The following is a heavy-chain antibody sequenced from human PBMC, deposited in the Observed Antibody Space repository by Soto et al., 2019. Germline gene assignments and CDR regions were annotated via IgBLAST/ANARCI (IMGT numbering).Heavy chain of an antibody. CDR2: INPSGGST. V-gene: IGHV1-46*01. Sequence: ASVKVSCKASGYTFTSYYMHWVRQAPGQGLEWMGIINPSGGSTSYAQKFQGRVTMTRDTSTSTVYMELSSLRSEDTAVYYCARGDDSSGYYSVEPSGFDYWGQGTLVTVSS. D-gene: IGHD3-22*01. CDR1: GYTFTSYY. CDR3: ARGDDSSGYYSVEPSGFDY. J-gene: IGHJ4*02.